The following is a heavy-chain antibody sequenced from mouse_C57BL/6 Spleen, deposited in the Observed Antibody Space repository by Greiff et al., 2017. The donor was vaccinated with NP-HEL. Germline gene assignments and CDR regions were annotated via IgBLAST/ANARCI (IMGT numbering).Heavy chain of an antibody. Sequence: VQLQQSGAELARPGASVKMSCKASGYTFTSYTMHWVKQRPGQGLEWIGYINPSSGYTKYNQKFKDKATLTADKSSSTAYMQLSSLTSEDSAVYYCAAYYYGSSFSFDYWGQGTTLTVSS. CDR2: INPSSGYT. CDR3: AAYYYGSSFSFDY. D-gene: IGHD1-1*01. CDR1: GYTFTSYT. J-gene: IGHJ2*01. V-gene: IGHV1-4*01.